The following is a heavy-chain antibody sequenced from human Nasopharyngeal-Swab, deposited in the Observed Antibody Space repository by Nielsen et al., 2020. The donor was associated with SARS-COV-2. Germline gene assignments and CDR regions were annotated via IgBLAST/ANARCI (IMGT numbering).Heavy chain of an antibody. CDR2: IFSNDER. CDR3: ARIIEVNTSYYYYGMDV. Sequence: WIRQPPGKALEWLAHIFSNDERSYSTSLKSRLTISKDTSKSQVVLTMTNMDPVDTATYYCARIIEVNTSYYYYGMDVWDQGTTVTVSS. V-gene: IGHV2-26*01. J-gene: IGHJ6*02. D-gene: IGHD3-22*01.